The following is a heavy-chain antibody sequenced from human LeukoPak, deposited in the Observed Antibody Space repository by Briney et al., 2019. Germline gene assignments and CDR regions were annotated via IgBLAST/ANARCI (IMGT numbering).Heavy chain of an antibody. D-gene: IGHD2-15*01. CDR1: GGSISSGDYY. CDR2: IYYSGST. CDR3: ARADRIATAYCSGGSCYSGWYFDY. V-gene: IGHV4-30-4*01. Sequence: SQTLSLTCTVSGGSISSGDYYWSWIRQPPGKGLEWIGYIYYSGSTYYNPSLKSRVTISVDTSKNQFSLKLSSVTAADPAVYYCARADRIATAYCSGGSCYSGWYFDYWGQGTLVTVSS. J-gene: IGHJ4*02.